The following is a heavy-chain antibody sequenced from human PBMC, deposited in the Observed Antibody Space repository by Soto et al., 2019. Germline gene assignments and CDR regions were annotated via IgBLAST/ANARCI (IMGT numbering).Heavy chain of an antibody. Sequence: SATLSLTCTVSGGSISGGVYYWIWIRQHPGKGLEWIGYIYYSGSTYYNPSLKSRVTISVDTSKNQFSLKLSSVTAADTAVYYCARGTPLYDSSGYPDYWGQGTLVTVSS. CDR1: GGSISGGVYY. V-gene: IGHV4-31*03. CDR3: ARGTPLYDSSGYPDY. J-gene: IGHJ4*02. D-gene: IGHD3-22*01. CDR2: IYYSGST.